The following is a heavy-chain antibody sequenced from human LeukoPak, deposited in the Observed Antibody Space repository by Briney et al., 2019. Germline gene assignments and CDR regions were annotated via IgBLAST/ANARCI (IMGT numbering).Heavy chain of an antibody. V-gene: IGHV1-46*01. D-gene: IGHD5-24*01. Sequence: ASVKVSCKASGYTFTNYYIHWVRQAPGQGLEWMGLINPGGDNTDYAQNFQGRVTMTRDTSTSTVYMGLSSLRSEDTAVYYCARVRDGYNDAYDIWGQGTMVTVSS. CDR2: INPGGDNT. J-gene: IGHJ3*02. CDR3: ARVRDGYNDAYDI. CDR1: GYTFTNYY.